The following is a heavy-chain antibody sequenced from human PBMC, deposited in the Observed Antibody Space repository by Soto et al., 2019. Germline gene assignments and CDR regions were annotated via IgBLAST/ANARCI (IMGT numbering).Heavy chain of an antibody. J-gene: IGHJ4*02. D-gene: IGHD5-12*01. Sequence: GGSLRLSCAASGFTFSSYAMHWVRQAPGKGLEWVAVISYDGSNKYYADSVKGRFTISRDNSKNTLYLQMNSLRAEDTAVYYCAREVDIVATIRLGTYFDYWGQGTLVTVSS. V-gene: IGHV3-30-3*01. CDR2: ISYDGSNK. CDR1: GFTFSSYA. CDR3: AREVDIVATIRLGTYFDY.